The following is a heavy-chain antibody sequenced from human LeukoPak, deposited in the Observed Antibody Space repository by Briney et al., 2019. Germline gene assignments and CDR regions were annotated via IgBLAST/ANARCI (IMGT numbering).Heavy chain of an antibody. J-gene: IGHJ4*02. CDR2: INHSGST. D-gene: IGHD3-22*01. CDR3: ARGGIYYDSSGYYYGLGSYFDY. CDR1: GGSFSGYY. Sequence: PSGTLSLTCAVYGGSFSGYYWSWIRQPPGKGLEWIGEINHSGSTNYNPSLKSRVTISVDTSKNQFSLKLSSVTAADTAVYYCARGGIYYDSSGYYYGLGSYFDYWGQGTLVTVSS. V-gene: IGHV4-34*01.